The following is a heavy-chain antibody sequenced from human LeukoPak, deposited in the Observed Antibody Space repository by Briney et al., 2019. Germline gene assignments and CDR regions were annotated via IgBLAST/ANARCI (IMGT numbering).Heavy chain of an antibody. CDR3: ARDGVGAKNFQH. V-gene: IGHV1-69*05. Sequence: SVKVSCKASGGTFSGYAISWVRQAPGQGLEWMGGIIPIFGTANYAQKFQGRVTMTRDTSTSTVYMELSSLRSEDTAVYYCARDGVGAKNFQHWGQGTLVTVSS. J-gene: IGHJ1*01. CDR2: IIPIFGTA. CDR1: GGTFSGYA. D-gene: IGHD1-26*01.